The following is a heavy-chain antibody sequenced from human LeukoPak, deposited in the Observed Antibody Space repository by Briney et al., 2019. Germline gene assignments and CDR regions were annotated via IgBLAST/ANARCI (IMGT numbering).Heavy chain of an antibody. CDR3: ARETTIAAAGTNWFDP. D-gene: IGHD6-13*01. J-gene: IGHJ5*02. V-gene: IGHV4-59*12. Sequence: SETLSLTCTVSGGSISSYYWSWIRQPPGKGLEWIGYIYYSGSTYYNPSLKSRVTISVDTSKNQFSLKLSSVTAADTAVYYCARETTIAAAGTNWFDPWGQGTLVTVSS. CDR2: IYYSGST. CDR1: GGSISSYY.